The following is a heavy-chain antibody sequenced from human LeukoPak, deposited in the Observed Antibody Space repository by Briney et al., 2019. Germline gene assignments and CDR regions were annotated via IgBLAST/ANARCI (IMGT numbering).Heavy chain of an antibody. Sequence: PSETLSLTRTVSAGSLNRGDYYWRWIRQPAGKGLEWLGRIYSPGTNYNYNPSVKSRVPISIDKTKNQFSLKLTSVTAADTGVYYGARGIGTSYDSSRDAFDIWGEGTMVSVSS. D-gene: IGHD3-22*01. CDR3: ARGIGTSYDSSRDAFDI. CDR1: AGSLNRGDYY. V-gene: IGHV4-61*02. CDR2: IYSPGTNY. J-gene: IGHJ3*02.